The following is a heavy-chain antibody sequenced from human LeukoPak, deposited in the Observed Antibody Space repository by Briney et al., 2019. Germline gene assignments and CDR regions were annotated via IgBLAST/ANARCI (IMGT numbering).Heavy chain of an antibody. J-gene: IGHJ4*02. V-gene: IGHV1-18*01. CDR3: ARLGIAARPLDY. D-gene: IGHD6-6*01. CDR1: GYTFTIYG. CDR2: ISAYNGNT. Sequence: ASVKVSCKGSGYTFTIYGISWVRPAPGQGLEWMGWISAYNGNTNYAQKLQGRVTMTTDTSTSTAYMELRSLRSDDTAVYYCARLGIAARPLDYWGQGTLVTVSS.